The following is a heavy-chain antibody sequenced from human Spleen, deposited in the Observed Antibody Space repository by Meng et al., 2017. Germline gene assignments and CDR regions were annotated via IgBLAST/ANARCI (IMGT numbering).Heavy chain of an antibody. D-gene: IGHD3-22*01. Sequence: SETLSPTCTVPDASLSSSSYYWGWIRQPPGRGLERIGSIFYSGSTYYNPSLKSRVTISVDTSKNQYSLKLSSVTAADTAVYYCARDHRFVDSMASTIPDAPNWFDPWGQGTLVTVSS. CDR1: DASLSSSSYY. CDR2: IFYSGST. J-gene: IGHJ5*02. CDR3: ARDHRFVDSMASTIPDAPNWFDP. V-gene: IGHV4-39*07.